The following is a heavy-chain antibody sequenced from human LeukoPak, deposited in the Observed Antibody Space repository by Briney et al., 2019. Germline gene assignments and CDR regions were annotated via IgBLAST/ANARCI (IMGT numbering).Heavy chain of an antibody. CDR3: TRQDSLVGVSPFDS. CDR2: IRTKANSYAT. V-gene: IGHV3-73*01. Sequence: GGSLRLSCAASGFTFSGSAMHWVRQASGKGLEWVGRIRTKANSYATAYGASVEGRFTISRDDSKNTAYLQMNSLKTEDTAVYYCTRQDSLVGVSPFDSWGQGTLVTVSS. D-gene: IGHD1-26*01. CDR1: GFTFSGSA. J-gene: IGHJ4*02.